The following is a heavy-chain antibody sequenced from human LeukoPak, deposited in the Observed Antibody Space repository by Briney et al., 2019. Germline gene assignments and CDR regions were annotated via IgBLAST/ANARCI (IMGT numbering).Heavy chain of an antibody. J-gene: IGHJ4*02. Sequence: GGSLRLSCAASGLTFVKHYLHWVRQAPGTGLLWVSRISTDGTTALYADSVRGRFTISRDNAKNTLYLQMNSLRGEDTAVYYCDSSEDGYIDYWGQGTLVTVSS. D-gene: IGHD2-15*01. CDR1: GLTFVKHY. CDR3: DSSEDGYIDY. CDR2: ISTDGTTA. V-gene: IGHV3-74*01.